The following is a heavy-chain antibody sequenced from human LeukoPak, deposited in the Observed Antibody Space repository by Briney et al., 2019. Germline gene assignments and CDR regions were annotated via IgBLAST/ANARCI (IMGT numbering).Heavy chain of an antibody. D-gene: IGHD3-22*01. CDR3: ARQHSSGYYYFDY. CDR1: GGSIRSHY. Sequence: SETLSLTCIVSGGSIRSHYWSWFRQSPGNRLEWIGYIYYSGSSNYNPSLKSRVTISVDTSKNQFSLKLSSVTAADTAVYYCARQHSSGYYYFDYWGQGTLVTVSS. J-gene: IGHJ4*02. CDR2: IYYSGSS. V-gene: IGHV4-59*08.